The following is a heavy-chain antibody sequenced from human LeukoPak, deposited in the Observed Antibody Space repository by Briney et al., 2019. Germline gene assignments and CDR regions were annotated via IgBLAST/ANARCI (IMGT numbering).Heavy chain of an antibody. J-gene: IGHJ4*02. V-gene: IGHV6-1*01. CDR1: GDTVSSNSAA. CDR2: TYYRSKWCN. CDR3: ARGPPRAVAGEFDY. Sequence: SQTLSLTCAISGDTVSSNSAAWSWIRQSPSRGLEWLGRTYYRSKWCNDYALSVKSRITINPDTSKNQFSLHLNSVTPEDTAVYYCARGPPRAVAGEFDYWGQGVLVTVSS. D-gene: IGHD6-19*01.